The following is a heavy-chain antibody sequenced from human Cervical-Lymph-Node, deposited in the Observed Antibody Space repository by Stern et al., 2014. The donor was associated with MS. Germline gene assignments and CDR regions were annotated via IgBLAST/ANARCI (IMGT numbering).Heavy chain of an antibody. CDR1: GFTFSSHA. J-gene: IGHJ4*02. CDR2: ILSVGGSS. V-gene: IGHV3-23*04. D-gene: IGHD5-18*01. CDR3: ARGGYSFAADF. Sequence: EVQLVESGGGLVQPGGSLRLSCAASGFTFSSHAMSWIRQSPGKRLEWFAAILSVGGSSFCADSVRGRFTSTRDNARNTLFLQMNSLRDEDAAVYYCARGGYSFAADFWGQGTMVAVSA.